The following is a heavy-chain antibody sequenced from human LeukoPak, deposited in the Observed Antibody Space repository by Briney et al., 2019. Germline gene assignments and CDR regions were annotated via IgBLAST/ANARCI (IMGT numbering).Heavy chain of an antibody. CDR3: ARDSADYDFWSGNWFDP. D-gene: IGHD3-3*01. CDR1: GGSISSYY. CDR2: IYYSGST. J-gene: IGHJ5*02. Sequence: PSETLSLTCTVSGGSISSYYWSWIRQPPGKGLEWIGYIYYSGSTNYNPSLKSRVTISVDTSKNQFSLKLSSVTAADTAVYYCARDSADYDFWSGNWFDPWGQGTLVTVSS. V-gene: IGHV4-59*01.